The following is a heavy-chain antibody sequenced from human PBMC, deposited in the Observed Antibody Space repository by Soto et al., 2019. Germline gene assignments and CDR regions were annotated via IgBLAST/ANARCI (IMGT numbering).Heavy chain of an antibody. CDR2: IKSKTDGGTT. D-gene: IGHD3-10*01. CDR3: ARDRMVRGVKLMASLDGMDV. V-gene: IGHV3-15*01. Sequence: SGGSLRLSCAASGFTFSNAWMSWVRQAPGKGLEWVGRIKSKTDGGTTDYAAPVKGRFTISRDDSKNTLYLQMNSLKTEDTAVYYCARDRMVRGVKLMASLDGMDVWGQGTTVTVSS. CDR1: GFTFSNAW. J-gene: IGHJ6*02.